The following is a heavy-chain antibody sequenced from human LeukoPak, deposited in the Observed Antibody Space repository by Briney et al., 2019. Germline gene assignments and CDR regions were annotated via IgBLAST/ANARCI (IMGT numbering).Heavy chain of an antibody. J-gene: IGHJ4*02. D-gene: IGHD5-18*01. V-gene: IGHV4-34*01. CDR2: ITHSGST. CDR3: ARGRLSAMDY. Sequence: SETLSLTCAVYGGSFSGYYWSWVRQPPGKGLEWIGEITHSGSTNYNPSLKRRVTISVDTSKNQFSLKLSSVTAADTAVYYCARGRLSAMDYWGQGTLVTVSS. CDR1: GGSFSGYY.